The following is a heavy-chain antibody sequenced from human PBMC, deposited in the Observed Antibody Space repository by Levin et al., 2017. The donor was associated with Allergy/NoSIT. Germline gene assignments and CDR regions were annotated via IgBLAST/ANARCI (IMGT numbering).Heavy chain of an antibody. D-gene: IGHD6-6*01. CDR2: ISGSGGST. CDR3: AKELGYSSSSTDYYGMDV. V-gene: IGHV3-23*01. J-gene: IGHJ6*02. Sequence: GESLKISCAASGFTFSSYAMSWVRQAPGKGLEWVSAISGSGGSTYYADSVKGRFTISRDNSKNTLYLQMNSLRAEDTAVYYCAKELGYSSSSTDYYGMDVWGQGTTVTVSS. CDR1: GFTFSSYA.